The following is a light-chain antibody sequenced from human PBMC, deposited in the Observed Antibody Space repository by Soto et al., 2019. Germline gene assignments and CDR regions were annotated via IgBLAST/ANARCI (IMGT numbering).Light chain of an antibody. CDR2: DAS. CDR1: QSVSSY. CDR3: QQRSNWPPFT. Sequence: EFVLTQSPATLSLSPGEMATLSCRASQSVSSYLAWYQQKPGQAPRLLIYDASNRATGIPARFSGTGSGTDFTLTINNLEPEDFAVYYCQQRSNWPPFTFGPGTKVDIK. V-gene: IGKV3-11*01. J-gene: IGKJ3*01.